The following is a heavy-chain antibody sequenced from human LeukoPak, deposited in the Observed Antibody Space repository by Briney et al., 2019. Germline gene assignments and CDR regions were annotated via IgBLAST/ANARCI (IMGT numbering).Heavy chain of an antibody. CDR2: ISNSSTYI. CDR1: GFTFSGYT. V-gene: IGHV3-21*01. CDR3: ARVTLVRKVVLTVSDC. J-gene: IGHJ4*02. D-gene: IGHD3-10*01. Sequence: GGSLRLSCAASGFTFSGYTMTWVRQAPGKGLEWVSSISNSSTYIYYADSVRGRFTISRDNVQNSLYLQMNSLRAEDTAVYYCARVTLVRKVVLTVSDCWGQGTLVTVSS.